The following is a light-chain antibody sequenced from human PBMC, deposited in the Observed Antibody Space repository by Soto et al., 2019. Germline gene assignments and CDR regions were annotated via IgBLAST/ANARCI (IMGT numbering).Light chain of an antibody. CDR1: QSVSSSY. V-gene: IGKV3-20*01. J-gene: IGKJ4*01. CDR3: QQYCSSTALT. Sequence: EVRLKQSPCTLSVTTGERATLSCRASQSVSSSYLAWYQQKPGQAPRLLIYGASSRATGIPDRFSGSGSGTDFTLTISRLEPEDFAVYYCQQYCSSTALTFGGGTKVAIK. CDR2: GAS.